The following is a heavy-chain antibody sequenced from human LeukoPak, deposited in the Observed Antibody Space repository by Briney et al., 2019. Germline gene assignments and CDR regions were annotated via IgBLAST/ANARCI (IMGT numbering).Heavy chain of an antibody. Sequence: PGGSLRLSCAASGFTVSSNYMSWVRQAPGKGLEWVSVIYSGGSTYYADSVKGRFSISRDKSKNTLYLQMNSLRAEDTAVYYCAIRKSGNAIDYWGQGTLVTVSS. CDR3: AIRKSGNAIDY. CDR1: GFTVSSNY. V-gene: IGHV3-66*01. J-gene: IGHJ4*02. D-gene: IGHD5-12*01. CDR2: IYSGGST.